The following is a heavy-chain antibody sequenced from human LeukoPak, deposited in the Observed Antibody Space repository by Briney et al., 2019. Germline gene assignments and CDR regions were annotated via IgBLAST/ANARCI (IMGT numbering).Heavy chain of an antibody. CDR1: GGTFSSYA. J-gene: IGHJ4*02. CDR3: VGGAPNWGFDY. Sequence: SVRVSCKASGGTFSSYAISWVRQAPGQGLEWMGGIIPIFGTTNYAQKFQGRVTITADESTSTAYMELSSLRSEDTAVYYCVGGAPNWGFDYWGQGTLVTVSS. CDR2: IIPIFGTT. D-gene: IGHD7-27*01. V-gene: IGHV1-69*13.